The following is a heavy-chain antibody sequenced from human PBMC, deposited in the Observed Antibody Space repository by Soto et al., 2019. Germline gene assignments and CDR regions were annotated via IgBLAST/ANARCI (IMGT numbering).Heavy chain of an antibody. Sequence: QVHLVQSGAEVKKPGASVKVSCKASGYTFTSYGITWVRQAPGQGLEWMGWISAHNGNTDYAQKLQGRVIVTRDTSTSTAYMELRSLISDDTAVYYCARGRYGDYWGQGALVTFPS. CDR3: ARGRYGDY. J-gene: IGHJ4*02. CDR2: ISAHNGNT. V-gene: IGHV1-18*01. D-gene: IGHD1-1*01. CDR1: GYTFTSYG.